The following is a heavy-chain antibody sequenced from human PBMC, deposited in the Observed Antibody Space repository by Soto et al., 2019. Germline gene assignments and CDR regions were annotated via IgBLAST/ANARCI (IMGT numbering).Heavy chain of an antibody. CDR2: IYYSGTT. D-gene: IGHD3-10*01. CDR3: PGRYYSGWGTYYLNY. Sequence: SETLSLTCTVSGVSISSYYWSWIRQPPGKGLEWIGYIYYSGTTNYNPSLKSRVTLSVDTSKNQFSLKLSSVTAADTAVYFCPGRYYSGWGTYYLNYGGRGPLVTVPS. V-gene: IGHV4-59*08. J-gene: IGHJ4*02. CDR1: GVSISSYY.